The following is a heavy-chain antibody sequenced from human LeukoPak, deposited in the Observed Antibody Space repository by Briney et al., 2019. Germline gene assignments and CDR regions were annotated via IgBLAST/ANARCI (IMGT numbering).Heavy chain of an antibody. D-gene: IGHD2-2*01. Sequence: GGSLRLSCAASGFTFSSYGMHWVRQAPGKGLEWVAFIRYDGSNKYYADSVKGRFTISRDNSKNTLYLQMNSLRAEDTAVYYCARVMGRYCSSTSCYVDYWGQGTLVTVSS. CDR1: GFTFSSYG. J-gene: IGHJ4*02. V-gene: IGHV3-30*02. CDR3: ARVMGRYCSSTSCYVDY. CDR2: IRYDGSNK.